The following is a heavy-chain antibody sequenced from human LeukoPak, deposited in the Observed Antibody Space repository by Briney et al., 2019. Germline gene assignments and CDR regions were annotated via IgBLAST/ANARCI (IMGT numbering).Heavy chain of an antibody. J-gene: IGHJ3*02. CDR2: ISPNSGGT. CDR1: GSTFTGYY. CDR3: ARTAATVTPRLDAFDI. Sequence: ASVKVSCKASGSTFTGYYMHWVRQAPGQGLELMGRISPNSGGTNYAQKFQGRVTMTRDTSISTANMELSRLRSDDTAVYYCARTAATVTPRLDAFDIWGQGTMVTVSS. V-gene: IGHV1-2*06. D-gene: IGHD4-17*01.